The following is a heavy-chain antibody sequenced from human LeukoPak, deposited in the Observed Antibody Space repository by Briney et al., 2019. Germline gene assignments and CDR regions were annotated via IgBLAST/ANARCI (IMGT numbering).Heavy chain of an antibody. D-gene: IGHD3-10*01. CDR2: IDQSGST. CDR3: ARGAYDYYTSGSYYNY. CDR1: GGSFSGYY. V-gene: IGHV4-34*01. J-gene: IGHJ4*02. Sequence: SETLSLTCAVYGGSFSGYYWSWIRQPPGKGLEWIGEIDQSGSTKYNPSLKSRCTISVDTSKNEFSLKLMSVTAAGRAVYYCARGAYDYYTSGSYYNYWGQGTLFTVSS.